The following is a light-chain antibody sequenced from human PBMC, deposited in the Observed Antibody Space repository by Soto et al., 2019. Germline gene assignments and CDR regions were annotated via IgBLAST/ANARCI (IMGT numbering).Light chain of an antibody. V-gene: IGLV2-8*01. CDR1: SSDVGAYNY. CDR3: SSYAGGKTVV. CDR2: EVT. Sequence: QSALTQPPSASGSTGQSVTISCTGTSSDVGAYNYVSLYQQHPGKAPKLIFYEVTKRPSGVPDRFSGSKSGNTASLTVSGLQAEDEADYYCSSYAGGKTVVFGGGTKVTV. J-gene: IGLJ2*01.